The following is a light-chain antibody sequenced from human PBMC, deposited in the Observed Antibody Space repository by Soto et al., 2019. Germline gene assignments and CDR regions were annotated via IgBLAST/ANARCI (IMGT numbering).Light chain of an antibody. CDR1: QSVSSN. V-gene: IGKV3-15*01. CDR2: GAS. J-gene: IGKJ5*01. CDR3: QQRSYPIT. Sequence: EIVMTQSPATLSVSPGERATLSCRASQSVSSNLAWYQQKPGQAPRLLIYGASTRATGIPARFSGSGSRTEFTLTISSLQSEDFAVYYCQQRSYPITFGQGTRLEIK.